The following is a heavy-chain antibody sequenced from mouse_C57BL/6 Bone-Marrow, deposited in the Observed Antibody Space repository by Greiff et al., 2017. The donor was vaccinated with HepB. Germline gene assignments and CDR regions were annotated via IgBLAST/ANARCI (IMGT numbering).Heavy chain of an antibody. CDR1: GFTFSDYG. V-gene: IGHV5-17*01. CDR2: ISSGSSTI. J-gene: IGHJ1*03. Sequence: EVQVVESGGGLVKPGGSLKLSCAASGFTFSDYGMHWVRQAPEKGLEWVAYISSGSSTIYYADTVKGRFTISRDNAKNTRFLQMTSLRSEDTAMYYCARYTVYWYFDVWGTGTTVTVSS. CDR3: ARYTVYWYFDV.